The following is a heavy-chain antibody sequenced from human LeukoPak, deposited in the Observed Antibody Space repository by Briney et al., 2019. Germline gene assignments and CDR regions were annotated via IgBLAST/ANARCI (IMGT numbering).Heavy chain of an antibody. V-gene: IGHV4-59*01. CDR3: ARRLNSSSWYTYDAFDI. Sequence: PSETLSLTCTVSGGSIGSFYWGWIRQPPGKGLEWIGYIYYSGSTNYNPSLKSRVTISVDTSKNQFSLKLSSVTAADTAVYYCARRLNSSSWYTYDAFDIWGQGTMVTVSS. D-gene: IGHD6-13*01. CDR1: GGSIGSFY. J-gene: IGHJ3*02. CDR2: IYYSGST.